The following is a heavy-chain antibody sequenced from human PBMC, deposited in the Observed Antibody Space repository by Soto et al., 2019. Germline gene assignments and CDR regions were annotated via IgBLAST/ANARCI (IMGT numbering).Heavy chain of an antibody. Sequence: QVQLVESGGGVVQPGRSLRLSCAASGFTFSSYAMHWVRQDPGKGLEWVAVISYDGSNKYYADSVKGRFTISRDNSKNTLYLQMNSLRAEDTAGYYCARDLDEVGATWTDYWGQGTLVTVSS. CDR1: GFTFSSYA. D-gene: IGHD1-26*01. J-gene: IGHJ4*02. CDR2: ISYDGSNK. CDR3: ARDLDEVGATWTDY. V-gene: IGHV3-30-3*01.